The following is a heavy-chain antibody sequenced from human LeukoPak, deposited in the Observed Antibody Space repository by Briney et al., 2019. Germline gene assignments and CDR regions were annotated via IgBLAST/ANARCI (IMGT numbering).Heavy chain of an antibody. V-gene: IGHV3-53*01. CDR1: GSIVSTYY. CDR3: ARVYYYGMDV. CDR2: IYSGGST. J-gene: IGHJ6*02. Sequence: GGSLRLSCAASGSIVSTYYMNWVRQAPGKGLEWVSVIYSGGSTNYADSVKGRFTISRDNSKNTLYLQMNSLRAEDTAVYYCARVYYYGMDVWGQGTTVTVSS.